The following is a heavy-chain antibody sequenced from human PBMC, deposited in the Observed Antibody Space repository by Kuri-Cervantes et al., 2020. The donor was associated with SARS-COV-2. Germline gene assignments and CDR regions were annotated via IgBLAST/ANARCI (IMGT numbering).Heavy chain of an antibody. V-gene: IGHV3-48*01. CDR1: GFIFSNFA. Sequence: GESLKISCAASGFIFSNFAMNWVRQAPGKGLEWVSYIRSSSSIIYYADSVKGRFTVSRDNVKNSLYLQMNSLRAEDTAVYFCARVDPRTDAYNHYYYGMDVWGQGTTVTVSS. CDR3: ARVDPRTDAYNHYYYGMDV. J-gene: IGHJ6*02. CDR2: IRSSSSII. D-gene: IGHD5-24*01.